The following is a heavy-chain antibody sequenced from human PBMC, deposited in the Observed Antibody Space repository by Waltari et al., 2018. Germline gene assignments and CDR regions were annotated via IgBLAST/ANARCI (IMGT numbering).Heavy chain of an antibody. CDR3: ARGVRGRYYYYYYMDV. V-gene: IGHV4-34*01. Sequence: QVQLQQWGAGLLKPSETLSLTCAVYGGSFSGYSWSWIRQPPWKGLEWIGEINHSGSTNYNPSLKSRVTISVDTSKNQFSLKLSSVTAADTAVYYCARGVRGRYYYYYYMDVWGKGTTVTVSS. CDR2: INHSGST. D-gene: IGHD3-10*01. J-gene: IGHJ6*03. CDR1: GGSFSGYS.